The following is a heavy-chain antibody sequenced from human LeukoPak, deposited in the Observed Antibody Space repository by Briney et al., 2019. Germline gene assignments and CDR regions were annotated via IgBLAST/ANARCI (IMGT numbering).Heavy chain of an antibody. D-gene: IGHD3-22*01. V-gene: IGHV3-30-3*01. CDR3: ARGGYSNYYFDY. CDR2: ISYDGSNK. J-gene: IGHJ4*02. Sequence: GRSLRLSCAASGFTFSSYAMHWVRQAPGKGLEWVAVISYDGSNKYYADSVKGRFTISRGNSKNTLYLQMNSLRAEDTAVYYCARGGYSNYYFDYWGQGTLVTVSS. CDR1: GFTFSSYA.